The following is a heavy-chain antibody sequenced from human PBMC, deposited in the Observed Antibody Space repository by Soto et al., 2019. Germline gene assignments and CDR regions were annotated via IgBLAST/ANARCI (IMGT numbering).Heavy chain of an antibody. J-gene: IGHJ4*02. CDR3: AKDKGEYSSGWYGDY. CDR1: GFTFSSYG. Sequence: PGGSLRLSCAASGFTFSSYGMHWVRQAPGKGLEWVAVISYDGSNKYYADSVKGRFTISGDNSKNTLYLQMNSLRAEDTAVYYCAKDKGEYSSGWYGDYWGQGTLVTVSS. CDR2: ISYDGSNK. V-gene: IGHV3-30*18. D-gene: IGHD6-19*01.